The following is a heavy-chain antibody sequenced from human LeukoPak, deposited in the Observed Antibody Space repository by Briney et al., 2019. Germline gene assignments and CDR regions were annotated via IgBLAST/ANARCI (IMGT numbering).Heavy chain of an antibody. J-gene: IGHJ4*02. D-gene: IGHD6-13*01. Sequence: GGSLRLSCAASGFTFNDYYMSWIRQAPGKGLEWLSYINIGGTNTHYADSVKGRFTISRDNAKNSLYLQMNSLRAEDTAVYYCARCKGIAAAGTLNGWGQGTLVTVSS. CDR3: ARCKGIAAAGTLNG. CDR2: INIGGTNT. CDR1: GFTFNDYY. V-gene: IGHV3-11*01.